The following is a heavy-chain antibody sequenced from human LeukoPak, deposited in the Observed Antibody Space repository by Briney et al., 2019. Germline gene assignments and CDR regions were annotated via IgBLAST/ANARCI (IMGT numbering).Heavy chain of an antibody. CDR1: GYTFTGYY. CDR3: ARGESKRWLQLPPFDY. Sequence: ASVKVSCKASGYTFTGYYMHWVRQAPGQGLEWMGWTNPNSGGTNYAQKFQGRVTMTRDTSISTAYMELSRLRSDDTAVYYCARGESKRWLQLPPFDYWGQGTLVTVSS. CDR2: TNPNSGGT. V-gene: IGHV1-2*02. D-gene: IGHD5-24*01. J-gene: IGHJ4*02.